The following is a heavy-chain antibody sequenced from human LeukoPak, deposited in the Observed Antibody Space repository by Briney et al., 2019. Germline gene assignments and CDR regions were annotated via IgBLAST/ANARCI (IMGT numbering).Heavy chain of an antibody. CDR1: GGSISSYY. CDR2: INHSGST. CDR3: ARAEWGVRAPLNWFDP. Sequence: KPSETLSLTCTVSGGSISSYYWSWIRQPPGKGLEWIGEINHSGSTNYNPSLKSRVTISVDTSKNQFSLKLSSVTAADTAVYYCARAEWGVRAPLNWFDPWGQGTLVTVSS. D-gene: IGHD1-26*01. J-gene: IGHJ5*02. V-gene: IGHV4-34*01.